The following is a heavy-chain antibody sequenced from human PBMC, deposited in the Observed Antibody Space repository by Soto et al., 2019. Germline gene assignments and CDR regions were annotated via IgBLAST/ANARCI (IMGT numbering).Heavy chain of an antibody. CDR2: IYYTGNT. CDR3: ARRYGEGYACVWWYFDV. Sequence: QVQLQESGPGLVKPSETLSLTCTVSGGSISTYYWNWIRQPPGKGLEWIGYIYYTGNTNYNPSLKSRVTMSVATSKNQFSLKLSSVTAADPAVYYCARRYGEGYACVWWYFDVWGRGTLVTVSS. D-gene: IGHD3-10*01. V-gene: IGHV4-59*08. CDR1: GGSISTYY. J-gene: IGHJ2*01.